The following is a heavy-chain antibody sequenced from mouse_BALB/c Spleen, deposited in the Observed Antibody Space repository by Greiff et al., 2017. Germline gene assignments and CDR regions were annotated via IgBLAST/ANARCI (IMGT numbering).Heavy chain of an antibody. CDR3: ARRGVLRYGAMDY. CDR1: GYTFSSYW. V-gene: IGHV1-9*01. CDR2: ILPGSGST. D-gene: IGHD1-1*01. J-gene: IGHJ4*01. Sequence: QVQLQQSGAELMKPGASVKISCKATGYTFSSYWIEWVKQRPGHGLEWIGEILPGSGSTNYNEKFKGKATFTADTSSNTAYMQLSSLTSEDSAVYYCARRGVLRYGAMDYWGQGTSVTVSS.